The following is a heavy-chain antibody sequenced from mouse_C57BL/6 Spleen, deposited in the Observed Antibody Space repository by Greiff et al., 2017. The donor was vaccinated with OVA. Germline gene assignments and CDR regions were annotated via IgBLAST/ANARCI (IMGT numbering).Heavy chain of an antibody. Sequence: QVQLQQPGAELVKPGASVKLSCKASGYTFTSYWMHWVKQRPGQGLEWIGMIHPNSGSTNYNEKFKSKATLTVDKSSSTAYMQLSSLTSEDSAVYYCARKGIYDGYSSFAYWGQGTLVTVSA. CDR2: IHPNSGST. CDR1: GYTFTSYW. D-gene: IGHD2-3*01. V-gene: IGHV1-64*01. CDR3: ARKGIYDGYSSFAY. J-gene: IGHJ3*01.